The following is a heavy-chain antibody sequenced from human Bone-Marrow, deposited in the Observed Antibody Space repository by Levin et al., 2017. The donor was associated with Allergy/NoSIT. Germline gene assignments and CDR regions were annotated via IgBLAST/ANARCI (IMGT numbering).Heavy chain of an antibody. CDR3: AKEKLGYCSSTSCYPRYFDR. D-gene: IGHD2-2*01. Sequence: GGSLRLSCAASGFTFSSYAMSWVRQAPGKGLEWVSAISGSGGSTYYADSVKGRFTISRDNSKNTLYLQMNSLRAEDTAVYYCAKEKLGYCSSTSCYPRYFDRWGRGTLVTVSS. V-gene: IGHV3-23*01. CDR2: ISGSGGST. CDR1: GFTFSSYA. J-gene: IGHJ2*01.